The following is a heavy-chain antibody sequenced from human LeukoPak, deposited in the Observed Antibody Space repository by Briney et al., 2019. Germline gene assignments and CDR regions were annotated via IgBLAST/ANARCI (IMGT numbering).Heavy chain of an antibody. J-gene: IGHJ4*02. CDR2: IFYSGNT. CDR1: GVSISSYC. Sequence: SETLSLTCTVSGVSISSYCWSWIRQPPGKGLEWIGYIFYSGNTIYNPSLRSRVTISADTSKNHFSLRLRSVTAADTAVYYCARLAAISVSDYLDDWGQGTLVTVSS. CDR3: ARLAAISVSDYLDD. V-gene: IGHV4-59*08. D-gene: IGHD6-25*01.